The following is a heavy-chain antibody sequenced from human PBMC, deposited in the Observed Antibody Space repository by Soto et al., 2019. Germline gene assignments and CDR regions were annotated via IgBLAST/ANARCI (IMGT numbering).Heavy chain of an antibody. Sequence: SLRRSCAASGFTFGTYGVHWVRQAPGKGLEWVAVAWSDGSKEFYADSVKGRFTISRDNSKNTVYLQMNSLRAEDTAVYYCARRSSGTHGVDYWGQGTMVTVSS. V-gene: IGHV3-33*01. D-gene: IGHD1-26*01. J-gene: IGHJ4*02. CDR3: ARRSSGTHGVDY. CDR2: AWSDGSKE. CDR1: GFTFGTYG.